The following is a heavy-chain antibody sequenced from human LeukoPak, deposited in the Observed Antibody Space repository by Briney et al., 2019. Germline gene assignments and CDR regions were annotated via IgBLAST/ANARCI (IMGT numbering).Heavy chain of an antibody. CDR1: GYTFTSYY. V-gene: IGHV1-46*01. J-gene: IGHJ3*02. D-gene: IGHD2-2*01. CDR3: VRDPHPRTHQSNDAFDI. CDR2: INPSGGST. Sequence: EASVKVSCKASGYTFTSYYMHWVRQAPGQGLEWMGIINPSGGSTSYAQKFQGRVTMTRDTSTSTVYMELSSLRSEDTAVYYCVRDPHPRTHQSNDAFDIWGQGTMVTVSS.